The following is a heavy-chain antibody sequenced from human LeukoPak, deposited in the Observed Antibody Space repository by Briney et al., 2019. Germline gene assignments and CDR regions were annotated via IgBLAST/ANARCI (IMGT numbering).Heavy chain of an antibody. CDR2: IYYSGNT. D-gene: IGHD1-26*01. Sequence: SETLSLTCTVSGGSISSSSYYWGWIRQPPGKGLEWIGSIYYSGNTYYNPSLKSRVTISVDTSKNQFSLKLSSVTAADTAVYYCARLSVGATGKDSWGQGTLVTVSS. J-gene: IGHJ4*02. CDR3: ARLSVGATGKDS. V-gene: IGHV4-39*01. CDR1: GGSISSSSYY.